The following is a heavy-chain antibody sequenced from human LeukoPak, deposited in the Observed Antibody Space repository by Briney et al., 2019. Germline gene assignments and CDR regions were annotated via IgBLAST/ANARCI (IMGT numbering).Heavy chain of an antibody. V-gene: IGHV3-15*01. Sequence: GGSLRLSRAASGFTFSNAWMSWVRQAPGKGLEWVGRIKSKTDGGTTDYAAPVKGRFTISRDDSKNTLYLQMNSLKTEDTAVYYCTTDVRVVAAGPRFRPGTDAFDIWGQGTMVTVSS. CDR1: GFTFSNAW. CDR3: TTDVRVVAAGPRFRPGTDAFDI. CDR2: IKSKTDGGTT. J-gene: IGHJ3*02. D-gene: IGHD2-15*01.